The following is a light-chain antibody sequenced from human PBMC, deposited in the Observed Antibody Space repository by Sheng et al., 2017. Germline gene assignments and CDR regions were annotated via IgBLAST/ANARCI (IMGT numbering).Light chain of an antibody. CDR1: QSISSY. Sequence: DIQMTQSPSSLSASVGDRVTITCRASQSISSYLNWYQQKPGKAPNLLIYAASNLQSGVPSRFSGSGSGTDFTLTISSLQPEDFATYYCQQSYSTPPTFGQGTKVE. V-gene: IGKV1-39*01. CDR3: QQSYSTPPT. CDR2: AAS. J-gene: IGKJ1*01.